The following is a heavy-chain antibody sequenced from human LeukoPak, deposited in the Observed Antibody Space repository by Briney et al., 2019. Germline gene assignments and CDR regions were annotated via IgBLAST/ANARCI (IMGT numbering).Heavy chain of an antibody. V-gene: IGHV4-39*07. J-gene: IGHJ4*02. CDR2: IYYSGST. CDR1: GGSISSSSYY. Sequence: PSETLSLTCTVSGGSISSSSYYWGWIRQPPGKGLEWIGRIYYSGSTYYNPSLKSRVTISVDTSKNQFSLKLSSVTAADTAVYYCARGPIVVVVAATRIGLDYWGQGTLVTVSS. CDR3: ARGPIVVVVAATRIGLDY. D-gene: IGHD2-15*01.